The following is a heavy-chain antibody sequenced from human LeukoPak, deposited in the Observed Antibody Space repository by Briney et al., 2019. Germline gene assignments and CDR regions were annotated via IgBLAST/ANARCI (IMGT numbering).Heavy chain of an antibody. CDR2: ISGSGGST. J-gene: IGHJ3*02. V-gene: IGHV3-23*01. CDR1: GFTFSSYA. D-gene: IGHD1-26*01. Sequence: QSGGSLRLSCAASGFTFSSYAMSWVRQAPGKGLEWVSAISGSGGSTYYADSVKGRFTISRDNSKNTLYLQMNSLRAEDTAVYYCAKDTGGVVRAFDIWGQGTMVTVSS. CDR3: AKDTGGVVRAFDI.